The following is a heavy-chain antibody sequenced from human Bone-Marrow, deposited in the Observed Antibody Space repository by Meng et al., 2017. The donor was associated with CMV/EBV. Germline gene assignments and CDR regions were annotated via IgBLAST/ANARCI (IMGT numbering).Heavy chain of an antibody. CDR1: GYTFTGYY. D-gene: IGHD1-26*01. V-gene: IGHV1-18*04. CDR2: ISAYNGNT. Sequence: ASVKVSCKASGYTFTGYYMHWVRQAPGQGLEWMGWISAYNGNTNYAQKLQGRVTMTTDTSTSTAYMELRSLRSDDTAVYYCARGSSGSYYLDWFDPWGQGTLVTGSS. CDR3: ARGSSGSYYLDWFDP. J-gene: IGHJ5*02.